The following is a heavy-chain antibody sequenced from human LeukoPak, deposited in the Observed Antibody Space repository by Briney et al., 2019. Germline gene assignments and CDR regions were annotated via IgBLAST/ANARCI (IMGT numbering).Heavy chain of an antibody. Sequence: EGSLRLSCAASGFTFSSYAMHWVRQAPGKGLEWVAVISYDGSNKYYADSVKGRFTISRDNSKNTLYLQMNSLRAEDTAVYYCARSVVPAAMPFDYWGQGTLVTVSS. V-gene: IGHV3-30-3*01. D-gene: IGHD2-2*01. J-gene: IGHJ4*02. CDR2: ISYDGSNK. CDR1: GFTFSSYA. CDR3: ARSVVPAAMPFDY.